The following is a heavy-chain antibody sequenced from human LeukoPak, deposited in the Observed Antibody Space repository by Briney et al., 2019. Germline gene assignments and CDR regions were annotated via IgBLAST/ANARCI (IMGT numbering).Heavy chain of an antibody. CDR1: GYTFTSYD. D-gene: IGHD2-15*01. V-gene: IGHV1-8*01. J-gene: IGHJ6*03. Sequence: GASVKVSCKDSGYTFTSYDVNWVRQATGQRLEWTGWMNPNSGTTGYAQKCQVRVTMNGDTCLSTDYVELSSLRAEDAAVYYFARGRYCSGGSGYWDYYYYYYMDVWGKGTTVTVSS. CDR2: MNPNSGTT. CDR3: ARGRYCSGGSGYWDYYYYYYMDV.